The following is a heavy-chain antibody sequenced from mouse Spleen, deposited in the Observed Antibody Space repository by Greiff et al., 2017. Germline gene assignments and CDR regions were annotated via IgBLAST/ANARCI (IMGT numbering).Heavy chain of an antibody. CDR1: GISITTGNYR. Sequence: EVKLQESGPGLVKPSQTVFLTCTVTGISITTGNYRWSWIRQFPGNKLEWIGYIYYSGTITYNPSLTSRTTITRDTPKNQFFLEMNSLTAEDTATYYCARESMITFYAMDYWGQGTSVTVSS. J-gene: IGHJ4*01. V-gene: IGHV3-5*01. CDR3: ARESMITFYAMDY. CDR2: IYYSGTI. D-gene: IGHD2-4*01.